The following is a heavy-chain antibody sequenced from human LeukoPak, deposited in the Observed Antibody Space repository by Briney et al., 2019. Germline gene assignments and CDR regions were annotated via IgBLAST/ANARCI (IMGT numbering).Heavy chain of an antibody. CDR3: ARRGDYCDSSGYYLSATFDY. CDR2: IYPGDSDT. J-gene: IGHJ4*02. D-gene: IGHD3-22*01. V-gene: IGHV5-51*01. CDR1: GYSFTSYW. Sequence: HGGSLKISCKGSGYSFTSYWIGWVRQTPGKGLEWMGIIYPGDSDTRYSTSFQGQVTISADKSISTAYQQWNSLKASDTVMYYCARRGDYCDSSGYYLSATFDYWGQGTLVTVSS.